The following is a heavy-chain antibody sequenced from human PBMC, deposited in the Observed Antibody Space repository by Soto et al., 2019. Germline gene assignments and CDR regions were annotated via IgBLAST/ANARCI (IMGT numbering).Heavy chain of an antibody. CDR3: AAAKWYSGSWYPV. Sequence: PSETLSLTCAVYGGSFSGYYWSWIRQPPGKGLEWIGEINHSGSTNYNPSLKSRVTISVDTSKNQFSLKLSSVTAADTAVYYCAAAKWYSGSWYPVWGQGTLVTVSS. CDR2: INHSGST. V-gene: IGHV4-34*01. J-gene: IGHJ4*02. D-gene: IGHD6-13*01. CDR1: GGSFSGYY.